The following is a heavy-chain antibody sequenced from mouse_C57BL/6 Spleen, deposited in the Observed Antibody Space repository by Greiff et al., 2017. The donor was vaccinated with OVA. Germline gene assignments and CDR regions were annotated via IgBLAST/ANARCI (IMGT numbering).Heavy chain of an antibody. J-gene: IGHJ2*01. Sequence: VQLQQPGAELVKPGASVKMSCKASGYTFTSYWITWVKQRPGQGLEWIGDIYPGSGSTNYNEKFKSKATLTVDTSSSTAYMQLSSLTSEDSAVYYCARGLITTVVATSYFDYWGQGTTLTVSS. CDR2: IYPGSGST. CDR3: ARGLITTVVATSYFDY. CDR1: GYTFTSYW. D-gene: IGHD1-1*01. V-gene: IGHV1-55*01.